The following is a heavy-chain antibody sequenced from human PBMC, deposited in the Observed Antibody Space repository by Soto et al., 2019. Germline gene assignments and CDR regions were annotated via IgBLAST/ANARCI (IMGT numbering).Heavy chain of an antibody. Sequence: GGSLRLSCAASGFSFSSYRVHWVRQPPGKGLEWVSRINAGGTSISYADSVKGRFTISRDNAKNTLYLQMDGLGVDDTAVYYCARAGSYRFDYWGLGTLVTVSS. J-gene: IGHJ4*02. CDR1: GFSFSSYR. CDR2: INAGGTSI. CDR3: ARAGSYRFDY. D-gene: IGHD3-10*01. V-gene: IGHV3-74*01.